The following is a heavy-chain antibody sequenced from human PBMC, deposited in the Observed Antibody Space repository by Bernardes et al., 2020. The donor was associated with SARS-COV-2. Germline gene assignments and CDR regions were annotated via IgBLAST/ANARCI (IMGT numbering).Heavy chain of an antibody. CDR3: ANLGLCMGGSCPYY. D-gene: IGHD2-15*01. CDR1: GFTFSSYA. CDR2: ISYDGSNK. J-gene: IGHJ4*02. Sequence: GGSLRLSCAASGFTFSSYAMHWVRQAPGKGLEWVAVISYDGSNKYYADSVKGRFTISRDNSKNTLYLQMNSLRAEDTAVYYCANLGLCMGGSCPYYWGQGTLVNVSS. V-gene: IGHV3-30-3*01.